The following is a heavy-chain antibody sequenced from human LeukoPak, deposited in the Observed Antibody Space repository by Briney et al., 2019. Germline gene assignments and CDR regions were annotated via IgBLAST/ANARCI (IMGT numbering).Heavy chain of an antibody. V-gene: IGHV3-21*01. Sequence: GGSLSLSCAASGFTFSSYSMNWVRQAPGKGLEWVSSISSSSSYIYYADSVKGRFTISRDKARNSMYLQMNSLRAEDTAVYYCARDQFPGSGSYYNGVTSDAFDIWGQGTMVTVSS. CDR3: ARDQFPGSGSYYNGVTSDAFDI. CDR2: ISSSSSYI. CDR1: GFTFSSYS. D-gene: IGHD3-10*01. J-gene: IGHJ3*02.